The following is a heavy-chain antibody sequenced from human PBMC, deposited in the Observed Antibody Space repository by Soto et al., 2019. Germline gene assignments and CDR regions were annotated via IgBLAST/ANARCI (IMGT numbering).Heavy chain of an antibody. Sequence: GGSLRLSCAASGFTFSSYGMHWVRQAPGKGLEWVAVIWYDGSNKYYADSVKGRFTISRDNSKNTLYLQMNSLRAEDTAVYYCARDFATIFGVAGGGMDAWGQGTTVTVSS. V-gene: IGHV3-33*01. D-gene: IGHD3-3*01. CDR2: IWYDGSNK. CDR1: GFTFSSYG. CDR3: ARDFATIFGVAGGGMDA. J-gene: IGHJ6*02.